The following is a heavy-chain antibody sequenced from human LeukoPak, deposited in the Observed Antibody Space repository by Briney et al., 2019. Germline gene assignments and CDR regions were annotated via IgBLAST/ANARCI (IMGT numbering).Heavy chain of an antibody. V-gene: IGHV3-53*01. J-gene: IGHJ4*02. CDR2: IYSGGST. Sequence: GGSLRLSCAASGFTVSSNYMSWVRQAPGKGLEWVSVIYSGGSTYCADSVKGRFTISRDNSKNTLYLQMNSLRAEDTAVYYCARASFIFWSGYYTGNYFDYWGQGTLVTVSS. D-gene: IGHD3-3*01. CDR3: ARASFIFWSGYYTGNYFDY. CDR1: GFTVSSNY.